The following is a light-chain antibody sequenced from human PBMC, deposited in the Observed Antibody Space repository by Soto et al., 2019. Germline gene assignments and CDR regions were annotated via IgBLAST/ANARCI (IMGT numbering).Light chain of an antibody. V-gene: IGKV3-20*01. J-gene: IGKJ2*01. CDR2: GAS. CDR1: QTLRRTY. Sequence: EIMLMQSPGILSLSPGERVTLPCRASQTLRRTYIAWYQQKLGQAPRVVIYGASNRATGIPDRFSGSGSGTDFSLTISRLEPEDFAAYYCHQYDIAPQTFGRGTKVDI. CDR3: HQYDIAPQT.